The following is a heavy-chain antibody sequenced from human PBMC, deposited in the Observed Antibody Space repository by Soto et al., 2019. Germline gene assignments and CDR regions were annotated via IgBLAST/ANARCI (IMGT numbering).Heavy chain of an antibody. Sequence: QVQLVQSGAEVKKPGASVKVSCKASGYTFTSYDINWVRQATGQGLEWMGWMNPNSGNTGYAQKFQCRVTMTRNTSISTAYREMSSLGSEDTAVYYCARGRRKGGRGYYYYMDVWGKGTTVTVSS. D-gene: IGHD3-16*01. CDR2: MNPNSGNT. V-gene: IGHV1-8*01. CDR3: ARGRRKGGRGYYYYMDV. CDR1: GYTFTSYD. J-gene: IGHJ6*03.